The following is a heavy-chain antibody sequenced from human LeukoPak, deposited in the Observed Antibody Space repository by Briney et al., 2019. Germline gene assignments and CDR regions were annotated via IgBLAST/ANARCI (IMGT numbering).Heavy chain of an antibody. V-gene: IGHV3-53*01. J-gene: IGHJ4*02. Sequence: GGSLRLSCAVSGYSVSVYYMSWVRQAPGKGLEWLSVIYNGDTTYYADSVKGRFTISRDNARNSLYLQMNSLRAEDTAVYFCARGGLSIMGYWGQGTLVTVSS. CDR1: GYSVSVYY. CDR3: ARGGLSIMGY. D-gene: IGHD2/OR15-2a*01. CDR2: IYNGDTT.